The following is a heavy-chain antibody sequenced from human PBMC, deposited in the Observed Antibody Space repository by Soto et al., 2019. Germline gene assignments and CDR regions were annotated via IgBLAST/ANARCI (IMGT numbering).Heavy chain of an antibody. Sequence: QVQLQESGPGLVKPSQTLSLTCTVSGGSISSGGYYWSWIRQHPGKGLEWIGYIYYSGSTYYNPSXXSRVTISVDTXXNXFXXKLSSVTAADTAVYYCARGLMVRGVIANYYYGMDVWGQGTTVTVSS. CDR2: IYYSGST. J-gene: IGHJ6*02. CDR1: GGSISSGGYY. V-gene: IGHV4-31*03. D-gene: IGHD3-10*01. CDR3: ARGLMVRGVIANYYYGMDV.